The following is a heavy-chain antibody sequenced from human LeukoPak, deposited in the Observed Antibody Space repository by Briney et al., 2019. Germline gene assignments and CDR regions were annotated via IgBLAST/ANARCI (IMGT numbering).Heavy chain of an antibody. J-gene: IGHJ3*02. CDR1: GFTFSSYG. CDR2: IRYDGSNK. V-gene: IGHV3-30*02. Sequence: GGSLRLSCAASGFTFSSYGMHWVRQAPGKGLEWVAFIRYDGSNKYYADSVKGRFTISRDNSKNTLYLQMNSLRAEDTAVYYCAKDLEHYDSSGYYYGSAFGIWGQGTMVTVSS. CDR3: AKDLEHYDSSGYYYGSAFGI. D-gene: IGHD3-22*01.